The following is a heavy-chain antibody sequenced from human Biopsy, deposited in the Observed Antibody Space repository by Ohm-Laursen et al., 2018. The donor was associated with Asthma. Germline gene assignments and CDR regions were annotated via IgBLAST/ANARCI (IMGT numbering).Heavy chain of an antibody. J-gene: IGHJ3*02. CDR1: GYTFINYA. Sequence: ASVKVSCKASGYTFINYAIHWVRQAPGQRLVWMGWINAGNGNTKYSQKFQGRVTITRDTSASTAYMDLSSLRSEDTAVYYFARTYYDFLTGQVNDVFAIWGQGTMVTVSS. CDR2: INAGNGNT. CDR3: ARTYYDFLTGQVNDVFAI. D-gene: IGHD3-9*01. V-gene: IGHV1-3*01.